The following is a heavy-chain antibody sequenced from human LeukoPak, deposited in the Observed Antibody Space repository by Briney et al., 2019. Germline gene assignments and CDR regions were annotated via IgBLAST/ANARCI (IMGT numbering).Heavy chain of an antibody. D-gene: IGHD6-19*01. CDR1: GFTFDDYA. CDR3: AKDISYGWYYFDY. J-gene: IGHJ4*02. CDR2: ISWNSGSI. V-gene: IGHV3-9*01. Sequence: GGSLRLSCAASGFTFDDYAMHWVRHAPGKGMEWGSGISWNSGSIGYADSVKGRFTISRDNAKNSLYLQMNSLRAEDTALYYCAKDISYGWYYFDYWGQGTLVTVSS.